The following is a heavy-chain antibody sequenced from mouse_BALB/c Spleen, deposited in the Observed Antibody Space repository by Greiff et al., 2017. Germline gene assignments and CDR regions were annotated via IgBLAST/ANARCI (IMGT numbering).Heavy chain of an antibody. J-gene: IGHJ4*01. D-gene: IGHD1-1*02. CDR3: ARALYGYDAMDY. CDR1: GYSFTGYY. CDR2: ISCYNGAT. Sequence: LVKPGASVKISCKASGYSFTGYYMHWVKQSHGKSLEWIGYISCYNGATSYNQKFKGKATFTVDTSSSTAYMQFNSLTSEDSAVYYCARALYGYDAMDYWGQGTSVTVSS. V-gene: IGHV1S34*01.